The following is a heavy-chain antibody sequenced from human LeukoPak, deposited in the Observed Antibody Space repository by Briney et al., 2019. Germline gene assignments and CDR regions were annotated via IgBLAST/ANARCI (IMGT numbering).Heavy chain of an antibody. CDR1: GGSISSGGSY. CDR3: AGDYGDYTFDY. Sequence: SETLSLTCTVSGGSISSGGSYWSWIRQHPGKGLEWIGYIYYSGSTYYNPSLKSRVTISVDTSKNQFSLKLSSVTAADTAVYYCAGDYGDYTFDYWGQGTLVTVSS. J-gene: IGHJ4*02. CDR2: IYYSGST. D-gene: IGHD4-17*01. V-gene: IGHV4-31*03.